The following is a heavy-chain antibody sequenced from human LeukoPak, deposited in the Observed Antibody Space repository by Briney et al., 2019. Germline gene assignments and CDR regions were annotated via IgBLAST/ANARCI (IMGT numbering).Heavy chain of an antibody. D-gene: IGHD2-15*01. CDR2: TYHSGST. CDR1: GYSISSGYY. J-gene: IGHJ4*02. Sequence: SETLSLTCTVSGYSISSGYYWDWIRQPPGKGLEWIGSTYHSGSTYYNPSLKSRVTISLDTSKNQFSLRLSSVTAADTAVYYCAGVPCSGGSCYLDYWGQGTLVTVSS. V-gene: IGHV4-38-2*02. CDR3: AGVPCSGGSCYLDY.